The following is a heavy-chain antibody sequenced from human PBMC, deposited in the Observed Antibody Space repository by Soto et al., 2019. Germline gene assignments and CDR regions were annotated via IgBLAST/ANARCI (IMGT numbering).Heavy chain of an antibody. D-gene: IGHD5-12*01. Sequence: ASVKGSCKASGYTFTSSGITCVRQAPGQGLEWMGWISAYNGNKNYAQKLRGRVTMTTDTSTSTAYIELMSLRSDDTAVYYCARDRWLDGYNYGPVYWGQGTLVTVSS. CDR2: ISAYNGNK. V-gene: IGHV1-18*01. CDR1: GYTFTSSG. J-gene: IGHJ4*02. CDR3: ARDRWLDGYNYGPVY.